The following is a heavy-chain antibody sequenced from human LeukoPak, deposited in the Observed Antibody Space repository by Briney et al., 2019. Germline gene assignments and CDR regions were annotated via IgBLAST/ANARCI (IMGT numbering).Heavy chain of an antibody. J-gene: IGHJ3*02. CDR2: INHSGST. CDR3: ARVGAFSYYYDSSGYYMPHDAFDI. V-gene: IGHV4-34*01. CDR1: GGSFSGYY. D-gene: IGHD3-22*01. Sequence: PSETLSLTCAVYGGSFSGYYWSWIRQPPGKGLEWIGEINHSGSTNYNPSLKSRVTISVDTSKNQFSLKLSSVTAADTAVYYCARVGAFSYYYDSSGYYMPHDAFDIWGQGTMVTVSS.